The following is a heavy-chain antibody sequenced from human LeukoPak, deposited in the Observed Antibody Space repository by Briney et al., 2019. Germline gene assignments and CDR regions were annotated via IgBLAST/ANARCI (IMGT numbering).Heavy chain of an antibody. CDR3: AKDPARSGIVVVISAFDI. CDR2: ITGSEGYT. D-gene: IGHD3-22*01. Sequence: GGSLRLSCAASGITFSTYGMSWVRQAPGKGLEWVSVITGSEGYTYYADSVKGRFTISRDNSKNTLYLQMNSLRAEDTAVYYCAKDPARSGIVVVISAFDIWGQGTMVTVSS. J-gene: IGHJ3*02. V-gene: IGHV3-23*01. CDR1: GITFSTYG.